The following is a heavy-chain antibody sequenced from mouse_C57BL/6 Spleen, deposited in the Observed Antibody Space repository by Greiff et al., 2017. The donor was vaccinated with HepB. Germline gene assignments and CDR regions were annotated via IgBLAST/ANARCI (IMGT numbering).Heavy chain of an antibody. CDR2: IDPSDSYT. CDR1: GYTFTSYW. V-gene: IGHV1-59*01. Sequence: VQLQQPGAELVRPGTSVKLSCKASGYTFTSYWMHWVKQRPGQGLEWIGVIDPSDSYTNYNQKFKGKATLTVDTSSSTAYMQLSSLTSEDSAVYYCARDYGRGDYWGQGTTLTVSS. D-gene: IGHD1-1*02. CDR3: ARDYGRGDY. J-gene: IGHJ2*01.